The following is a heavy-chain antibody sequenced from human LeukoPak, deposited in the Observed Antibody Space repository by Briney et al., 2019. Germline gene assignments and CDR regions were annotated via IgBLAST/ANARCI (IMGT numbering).Heavy chain of an antibody. CDR3: AKSKEACCGSFDP. CDR1: GFTFSSYG. CDR2: ISGGGTT. V-gene: IGHV3-23*01. Sequence: PGGSLRLSCAASGFTFSSYGMTWVRQAPGKGLEWVSAISGGGTTYYADFVRGRCIISRDNSKNTLYLQMNSLRAEDTAVYYCAKSKEACCGSFDPWGQGTLVAVSS. J-gene: IGHJ5*02. D-gene: IGHD2-21*01.